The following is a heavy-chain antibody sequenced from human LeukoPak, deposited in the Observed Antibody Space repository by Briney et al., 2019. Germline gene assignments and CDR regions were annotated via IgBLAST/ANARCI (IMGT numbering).Heavy chain of an antibody. CDR1: GFTFSGSW. CDR2: IWYDGSNK. CDR3: AGDPPHSGWAFNY. V-gene: IGHV3-33*08. J-gene: IGHJ4*02. Sequence: GGSLRLSCAASGFTFSGSWMSWVRQAPGKGLEWVAMIWYDGSNKHYADSVKGRFTISRDNSKNTLSLQLNSLKAEDTAIYYCAGDPPHSGWAFNYWGQGTLVTVSS. D-gene: IGHD6-19*01.